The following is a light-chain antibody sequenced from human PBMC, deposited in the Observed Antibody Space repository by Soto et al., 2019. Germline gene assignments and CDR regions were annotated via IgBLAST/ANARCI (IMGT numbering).Light chain of an antibody. CDR1: QSVRTN. J-gene: IGKJ1*01. CDR3: QQYAYWPET. CDR2: YSS. Sequence: EVMMTQFPDTVSVTPGETVTLSCGASQSVRTNLAWYQQRPGQAPRLLIHYSSTRATDVPARFSGSGSGTNFTLAISSLQSEDFAVYFCQQYAYWPETFGQGDQGGYQT. V-gene: IGKV3D-15*01.